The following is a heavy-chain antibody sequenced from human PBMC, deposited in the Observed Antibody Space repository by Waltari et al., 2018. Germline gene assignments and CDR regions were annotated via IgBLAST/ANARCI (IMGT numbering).Heavy chain of an antibody. V-gene: IGHV1-69*08. D-gene: IGHD1-7*01. CDR2: IIPIFGTA. CDR3: ARLPDRNYEVGWFDP. CDR1: GGTFSSYA. Sequence: QVQLVQSGAEVKKPGSSVKVSCKASGGTFSSYAISWVRQARGQGLEWMERIIPIFGTANYAQKFQGRVTITANKATGTAYMELSSLRSENTAVYYWARLPDRNYEVGWFDPWGQGTLVTVSS. J-gene: IGHJ5*02.